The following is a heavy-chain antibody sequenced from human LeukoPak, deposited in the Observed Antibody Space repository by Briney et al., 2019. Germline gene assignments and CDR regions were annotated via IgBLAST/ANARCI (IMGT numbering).Heavy chain of an antibody. CDR2: SSNRGTT. Sequence: SETLSLTCTVSGGSISSYSWSWIRLTPEKGLEWIGSSSNRGTTNYNPSLQSRVIISLDTSNSLFSLTLTSVTAADTAVYYCARHRSSWLIDYWGQGTLVTVSS. D-gene: IGHD6-6*01. CDR3: ARHRSSWLIDY. J-gene: IGHJ4*02. CDR1: GGSISSYS. V-gene: IGHV4-59*01.